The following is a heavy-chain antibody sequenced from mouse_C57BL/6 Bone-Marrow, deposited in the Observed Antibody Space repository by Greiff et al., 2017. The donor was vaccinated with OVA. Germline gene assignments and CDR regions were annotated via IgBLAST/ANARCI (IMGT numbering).Heavy chain of an antibody. CDR3: ARGGAY. CDR2: IDPSDSYT. J-gene: IGHJ3*01. CDR1: GYTFTSYW. Sequence: VQLQQPGAELVMPGASVKLSCKASGYTFTSYWMHWVKQRLGQGLEWIGEIDPSDSYTNYNQKFKGKSTLTVDKSSSTAYMQLSSLTSEDSAVYYCARGGAYWGQGTLVTVSA. V-gene: IGHV1-69*01.